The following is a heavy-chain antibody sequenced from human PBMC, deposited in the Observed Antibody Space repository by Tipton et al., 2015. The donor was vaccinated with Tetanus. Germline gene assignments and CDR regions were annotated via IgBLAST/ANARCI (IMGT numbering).Heavy chain of an antibody. D-gene: IGHD2-21*02. V-gene: IGHV4-4*07. CDR2: VDRSGTT. CDR3: ATVGLVTASVKY. Sequence: TLSLTCTVSGVSISGYYWSWIRQPAGKGLEWIGRVDRSGTTTYNPSLKGRVTMSLDTSKNQFSLKLTSVTAADTAVCYCATVGLVTASVKYWGQGTLVTVSS. CDR1: GVSISGYY. J-gene: IGHJ4*01.